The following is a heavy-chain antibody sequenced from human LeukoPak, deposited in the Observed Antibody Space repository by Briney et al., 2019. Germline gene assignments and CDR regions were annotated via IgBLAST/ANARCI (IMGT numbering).Heavy chain of an antibody. J-gene: IGHJ4*02. CDR3: AKEVVVPAAAALGY. CDR2: IRYDGSNK. Sequence: GGSLRLSCAASGFTFSSYGMHWVRQAPGKGLEWVAFIRYDGSNKYYADSVKGRFTISRDNSKNTLYLQMNSLRAEDTAVYYCAKEVVVPAAAALGYWGQGTLVTVSS. CDR1: GFTFSSYG. V-gene: IGHV3-30*02. D-gene: IGHD2-2*01.